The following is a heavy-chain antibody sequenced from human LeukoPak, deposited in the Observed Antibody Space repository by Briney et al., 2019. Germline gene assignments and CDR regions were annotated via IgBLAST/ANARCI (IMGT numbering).Heavy chain of an antibody. J-gene: IGHJ5*02. CDR1: GGSISSSNW. D-gene: IGHD2-15*01. CDR3: ARVVVAATMTTVTTERVS. CDR2: IYHSGST. V-gene: IGHV4-4*02. Sequence: SGTLSLTCAVSGGSISSSNWWSWVRRPPGRGLEWIGEIYHSGSTNYNPSLKSRVTISVDKSKNQFSLKLSSVTAADTAVYYCARVVVAATMTTVTTERVSWGQGTLVTVSS.